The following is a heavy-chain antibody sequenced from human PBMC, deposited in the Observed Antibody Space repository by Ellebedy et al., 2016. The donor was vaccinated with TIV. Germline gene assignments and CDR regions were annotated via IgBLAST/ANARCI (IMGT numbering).Heavy chain of an antibody. CDR3: ARRKVTIPRADACFDY. CDR1: GGSISSSSYY. J-gene: IGHJ4*02. D-gene: IGHD3-3*01. CDR2: IYYSGNT. V-gene: IGHV4-39*01. Sequence: SETLSLXXTVSGGSISSSSYYWGWIRQPPGKGLEWIGSIYYSGNTYYNPSLKSRVTISIDTSKNQFSLRLSSVTAADTAIYRCARRKVTIPRADACFDYWGQGILVTVSS.